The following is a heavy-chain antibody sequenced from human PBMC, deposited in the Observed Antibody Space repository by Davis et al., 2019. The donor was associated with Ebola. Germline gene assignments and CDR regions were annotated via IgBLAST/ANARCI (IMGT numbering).Heavy chain of an antibody. D-gene: IGHD6-6*01. CDR2: ISAYNGNT. J-gene: IGHJ6*04. CDR3: ARDTPSIAALFEYYYYGMDV. V-gene: IGHV1-18*01. CDR1: GYTFTSYG. Sequence: ASVKVSCKASGYTFTSYGISWVRKAPGQGLEWMGWISAYNGNTNYAQKLQGRITMTTDKSTSTAYMELRSLRSDDTAVYYCARDTPSIAALFEYYYYGMDVWGKGTTVTVSS.